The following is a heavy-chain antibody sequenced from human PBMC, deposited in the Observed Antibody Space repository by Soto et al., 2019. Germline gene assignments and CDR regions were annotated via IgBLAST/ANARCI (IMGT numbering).Heavy chain of an antibody. CDR3: AREYYDSSGWDAFDI. Sequence: GGSLRLSCAASGFTFSSYGMHWVRDAPGKGLEWVAVIWYDGSNKYYADSVKGRFTISRDNSKNTLYLQMNSLRAEDTAVYYCAREYYDSSGWDAFDIWGQGTMVTVSS. V-gene: IGHV3-33*01. CDR2: IWYDGSNK. D-gene: IGHD3-22*01. J-gene: IGHJ3*02. CDR1: GFTFSSYG.